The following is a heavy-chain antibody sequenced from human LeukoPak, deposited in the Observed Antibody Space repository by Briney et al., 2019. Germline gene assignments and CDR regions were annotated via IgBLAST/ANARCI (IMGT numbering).Heavy chain of an antibody. J-gene: IGHJ4*02. CDR2: ISAYNGNT. V-gene: IGHV1-18*01. D-gene: IGHD3-22*01. CDR3: ARGSPPRRNYDSRGYYSYYFDY. CDR1: GYTFTSYG. Sequence: ASVKVSCKASGYTFTSYGISWVRQAPGQGLEWMGWISAYNGNTHYAQKLQGRVTMTTDTSTSTVYMERRSLRSDDTAVYYCARGSPPRRNYDSRGYYSYYFDYWGQGTLVTVSS.